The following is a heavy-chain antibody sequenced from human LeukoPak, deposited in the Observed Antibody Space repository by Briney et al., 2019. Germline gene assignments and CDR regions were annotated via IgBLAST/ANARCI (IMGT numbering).Heavy chain of an antibody. Sequence: PGRSLRLSCAAPGFSFSTYSINWVRQAPGKGLEWVAVIWYDGSNKYYADSVKGRFTISRDNSKNTLYLQMNSLRAEDTAVYYCAKDKAAGTGWFDPWGQGTLVTVSS. D-gene: IGHD6-13*01. CDR1: GFSFSTYS. J-gene: IGHJ5*02. CDR3: AKDKAAGTGWFDP. V-gene: IGHV3-33*06. CDR2: IWYDGSNK.